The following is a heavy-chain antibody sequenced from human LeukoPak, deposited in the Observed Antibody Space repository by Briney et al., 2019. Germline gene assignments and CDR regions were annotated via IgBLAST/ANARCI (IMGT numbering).Heavy chain of an antibody. CDR2: INHSGST. J-gene: IGHJ4*02. Sequence: SETLSLTCAVYGGSFSGYYWSWIRQPPGQGLEWIGEINHSGSTNYNPSLKSRVTISVDTSKNQFSLKLSSVTAADTAVYYCARGLTATGDYWGQGTLVTVSS. V-gene: IGHV4-34*01. CDR1: GGSFSGYY. CDR3: ARGLTATGDY.